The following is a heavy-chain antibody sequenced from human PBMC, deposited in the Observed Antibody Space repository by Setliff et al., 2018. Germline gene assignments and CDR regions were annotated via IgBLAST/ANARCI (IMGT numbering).Heavy chain of an antibody. J-gene: IGHJ5*02. CDR3: SRGPSKVQFDT. Sequence: GWVRQMPGKGLEWIGTMYYSGKTFYMPSLQSRVTISADTSTNQLSLKLSSVTAADTAVYYCSRGPSKVQFDTWGRGIPVTVSS. CDR2: MYYSGKT. V-gene: IGHV4-39*01. D-gene: IGHD4-4*01.